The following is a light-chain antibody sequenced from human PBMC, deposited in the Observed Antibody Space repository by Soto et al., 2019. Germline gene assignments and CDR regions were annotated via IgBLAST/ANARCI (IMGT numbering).Light chain of an antibody. CDR2: EFN. J-gene: IGLJ2*01. CDR1: SGSIASKY. V-gene: IGLV6-57*04. CDR3: QSFDTSDHVV. Sequence: NFMLAQPLSVSESPGKTVIISCTRSSGSIASKYVQWYQQRPGSAPTTVIYEFNQRPSGVPDRFSGSIDISSNSASLTISGLKTEDEADYYCQSFDTSDHVVFGGGTQLTVL.